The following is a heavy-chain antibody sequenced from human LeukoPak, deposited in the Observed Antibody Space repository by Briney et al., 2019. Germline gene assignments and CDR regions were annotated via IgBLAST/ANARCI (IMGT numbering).Heavy chain of an antibody. D-gene: IGHD5-18*01. J-gene: IGHJ4*02. Sequence: GGSLRLSCAASGFTFSSYAMHWVRQAPGKGLEWVAVISYDGSNKYYADSVKGRFTISRDNSKNTLYLQMNSLRAEDTAVYYCAKGTRMDTAMVTSYYFDYWGQGTLVTVAS. CDR3: AKGTRMDTAMVTSYYFDY. CDR1: GFTFSSYA. CDR2: ISYDGSNK. V-gene: IGHV3-30*04.